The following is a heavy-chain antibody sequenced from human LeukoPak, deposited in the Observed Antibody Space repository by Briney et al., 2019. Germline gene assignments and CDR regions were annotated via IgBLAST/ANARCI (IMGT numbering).Heavy chain of an antibody. Sequence: PSGGSLRLSCGASGFTFTTYAMTWVRQAPGKGLEWVSSITGSGGSTYYGDSVKGRFTISRDNSKNTLYLQMNRLGAEDTAIYYCVQDWAWGAFGYWGQGTLVTVSS. D-gene: IGHD7-27*01. CDR2: ITGSGGST. J-gene: IGHJ4*02. CDR3: VQDWAWGAFGY. CDR1: GFTFTTYA. V-gene: IGHV3-23*01.